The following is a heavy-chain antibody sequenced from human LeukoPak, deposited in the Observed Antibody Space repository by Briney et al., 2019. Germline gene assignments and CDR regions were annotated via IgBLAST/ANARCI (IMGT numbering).Heavy chain of an antibody. D-gene: IGHD3-10*01. J-gene: IGHJ4*02. V-gene: IGHV3-48*01. CDR3: ARGGSVVRGVL. CDR2: ITNSGNSK. Sequence: GGSLRLSCAASEFTFSSYSMNWVRQAPGKGLEWVSYITNSGNSKSYADSVKGRFTISRDNTKNSLYLQMNGLRAEDTAVYYCARGGSVVRGVLWGQGTLVTVSS. CDR1: EFTFSSYS.